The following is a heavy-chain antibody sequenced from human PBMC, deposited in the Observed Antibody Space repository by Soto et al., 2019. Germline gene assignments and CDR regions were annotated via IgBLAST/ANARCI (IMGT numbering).Heavy chain of an antibody. V-gene: IGHV1-69*13. CDR1: RWSFRSYA. CDR2: VIPILGTA. J-gene: IGHJ6*02. D-gene: IGHD3-3*01. CDR3: ARDGAPYDFWSGYYSYYYYCMDV. Sequence: AVNVPHQDCRWSFRSYAISRLGLAPAQGREGMGGVIPILGTANYAQKPQGKVTITADESTITAYIKLSSLRSEDTGVYYCARDGAPYDFWSGYYSYYYYCMDVWGQGTTVTVSS.